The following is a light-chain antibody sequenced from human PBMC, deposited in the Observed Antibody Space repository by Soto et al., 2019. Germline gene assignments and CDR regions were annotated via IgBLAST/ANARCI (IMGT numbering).Light chain of an antibody. CDR3: QQYNNWSSVT. J-gene: IGKJ5*01. CDR2: GAS. Sequence: MSVSPRDRASLSCRASQRVSSNLAWYQQKPGQAPRLLIYGASTRATGVPARFSGSGSGTEFTLTISSLQSEDFAVYYCQQYNNWSSVTFGQGTRLEIK. V-gene: IGKV3-15*01. CDR1: QRVSSN.